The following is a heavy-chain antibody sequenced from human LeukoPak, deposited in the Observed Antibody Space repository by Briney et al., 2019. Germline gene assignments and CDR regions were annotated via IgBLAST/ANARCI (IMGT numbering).Heavy chain of an antibody. CDR2: ISYDGSNK. J-gene: IGHJ4*02. D-gene: IGHD6-19*01. Sequence: GGSLRLSCAASGFTFSSYAMHWVRQAPGKGLEWVAVISYDGSNKYYADSVKGRFTISRDNSKNTLYLQMNSPRAEDTAVYYCASGSIAVAVFGLDYWGQGTLVTVSS. CDR1: GFTFSSYA. CDR3: ASGSIAVAVFGLDY. V-gene: IGHV3-30-3*01.